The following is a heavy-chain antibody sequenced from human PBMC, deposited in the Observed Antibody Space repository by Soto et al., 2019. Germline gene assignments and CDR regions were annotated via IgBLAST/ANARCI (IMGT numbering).Heavy chain of an antibody. Sequence: AGESLKISCKGSGYSFTNYWIAWVRQLPGKGLEYMGIIYPPKTDIRYTPPFQGQVTISADESTNTAYLQWSTLKASDTAMYYCARHVADIMVRDARGFEVWGQGTRVTVSS. CDR1: GYSFTNYW. CDR2: IYPPKTDI. D-gene: IGHD3-10*01. CDR3: ARHVADIMVRDARGFEV. V-gene: IGHV5-51*01. J-gene: IGHJ3*01.